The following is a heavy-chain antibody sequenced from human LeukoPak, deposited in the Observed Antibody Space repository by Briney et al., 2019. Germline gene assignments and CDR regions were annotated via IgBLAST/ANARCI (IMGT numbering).Heavy chain of an antibody. CDR1: GFTFSTYT. J-gene: IGHJ4*02. Sequence: GGSLRLSCAASGFTFSTYTMNWVRQAPGKGLEWVSYISSSGSTINYADSVKGRFTISRDNAKNSLYLQMSSLRAEDTAVYYCASFYDSTGRDYWGQGTLVTVSS. D-gene: IGHD3-22*01. V-gene: IGHV3-48*04. CDR3: ASFYDSTGRDY. CDR2: ISSSGSTI.